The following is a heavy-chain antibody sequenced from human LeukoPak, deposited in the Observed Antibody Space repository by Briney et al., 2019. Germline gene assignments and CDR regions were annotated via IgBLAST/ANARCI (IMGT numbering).Heavy chain of an antibody. J-gene: IGHJ4*02. CDR1: GFTFTSSA. CDR2: IVVGSGNT. CDR3: AAVIAVAGTFDC. V-gene: IGHV1-58*01. Sequence: GTSVKVSCKASGFTFTSSAVQWVRQARGQRLEWIGWIVVGSGNTNYAQKFHERVTITWDMSTSTAYMELSSLRSEDTAVYYCAAVIAVAGTFDCWGQGTLVTVSS. D-gene: IGHD6-19*01.